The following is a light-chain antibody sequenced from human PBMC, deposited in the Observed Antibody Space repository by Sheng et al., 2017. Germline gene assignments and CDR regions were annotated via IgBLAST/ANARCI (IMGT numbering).Light chain of an antibody. CDR1: QNVRDSH. J-gene: IGKJ4*01. Sequence: EIVLTQSPGTLSLSPGERATLSCRASQNVRDSHLAWYQQKPGQSPRLLIYDISNRATGIPTRFSGSGSGTDFTLTIRSLEPEDSAVYYCQHGAGWPLTFGGGPRWRSN. CDR2: DIS. CDR3: QHGAGWPLT. V-gene: IGKV3-11*01.